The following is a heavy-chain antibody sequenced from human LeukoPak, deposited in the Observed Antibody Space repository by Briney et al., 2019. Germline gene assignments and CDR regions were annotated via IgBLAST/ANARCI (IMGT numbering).Heavy chain of an antibody. CDR3: ARTPQGVVIIHSLISGDNWFDP. V-gene: IGHV1-18*01. J-gene: IGHJ5*02. D-gene: IGHD3-3*01. CDR1: GYTFTSYG. CDR2: ISAYNGNT. Sequence: ASVKVSCKASGYTFTSYGISWVRQAPGQGLEWMGWISAYNGNTNYAQKLQGRVTMTTDTSTSTAYMELRSLRSDDTAVYYCARTPQGVVIIHSLISGDNWFDPWGQGTLVTVSS.